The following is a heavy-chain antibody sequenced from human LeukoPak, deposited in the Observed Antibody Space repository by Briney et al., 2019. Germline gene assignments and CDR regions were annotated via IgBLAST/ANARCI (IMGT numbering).Heavy chain of an antibody. Sequence: PGGSLRLSCAASGFTFNSYAMNWDRQAPGKGLEWVSSISTSSSYIYYADSVKGRFTISRDNAKNSLYLQMNSLRAEDTAVYYCASGSYSPYWGQGTLVTVSS. CDR3: ASGSYSPY. CDR1: GFTFNSYA. D-gene: IGHD1-26*01. V-gene: IGHV3-21*01. CDR2: ISTSSSYI. J-gene: IGHJ4*02.